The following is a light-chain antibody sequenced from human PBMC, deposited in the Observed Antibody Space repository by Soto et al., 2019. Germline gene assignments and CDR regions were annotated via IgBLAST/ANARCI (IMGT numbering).Light chain of an antibody. J-gene: IGKJ1*01. V-gene: IGKV1-5*01. CDR1: QTIGSW. Sequence: DIQMTQSPSTLSASVGDRVTVTCRASQTIGSWLAWYQQKPGRAPKLLIFDASSLESGVTSRFSGNGSGTEFTPTISGLQPDDFASYYCQQYNSYSGMFGQGTKVYIK. CDR3: QQYNSYSGM. CDR2: DAS.